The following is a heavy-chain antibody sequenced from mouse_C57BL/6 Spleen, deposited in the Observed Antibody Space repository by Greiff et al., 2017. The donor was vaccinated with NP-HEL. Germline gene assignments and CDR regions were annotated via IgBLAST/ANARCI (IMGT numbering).Heavy chain of an antibody. Sequence: VQLQQSGTVLARPGASVKMSCKTSGYTFTSYWMHWVKQRPGQGLEWIGAIYPGNSDTSYNQKFKGKAKLTAVTSASTAYMELSSLTNEDSAVYYCTRDFLYGNYWYFDVWGTGTTVTVSS. CDR2: IYPGNSDT. V-gene: IGHV1-5*01. CDR3: TRDFLYGNYWYFDV. J-gene: IGHJ1*03. CDR1: GYTFTSYW. D-gene: IGHD2-1*01.